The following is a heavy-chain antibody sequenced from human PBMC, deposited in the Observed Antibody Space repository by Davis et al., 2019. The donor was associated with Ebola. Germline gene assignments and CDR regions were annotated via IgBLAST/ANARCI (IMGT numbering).Heavy chain of an antibody. CDR3: ARVLSDYYDSSGSPSDY. D-gene: IGHD3-22*01. Sequence: PGGSLRLSCAASGFTVSSNYMSWVRQAPGKGLEWVSVIYSGGSTYYADSVKGRFTISRDNSKNTLYLQMNSLRAEDTAVYYCARVLSDYYDSSGSPSDYWGQGTLITVSS. V-gene: IGHV3-66*01. CDR1: GFTVSSNY. CDR2: IYSGGST. J-gene: IGHJ4*02.